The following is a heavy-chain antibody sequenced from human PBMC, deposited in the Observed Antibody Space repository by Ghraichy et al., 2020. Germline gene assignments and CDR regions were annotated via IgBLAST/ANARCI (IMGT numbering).Heavy chain of an antibody. J-gene: IGHJ6*02. D-gene: IGHD3-3*01. Sequence: ASVKVSCKASGYTFTSYDINWVRQATGQGLEWMGWMNPNSGNTGYAQKFQGRVTMTRNTSISTAYMELSSLRSEDTAVYYCARVGAAAPIRLTIFGVVIIGASFAPSDAYYYYGMDVWGQGTTVTVSS. CDR3: ARVGAAAPIRLTIFGVVIIGASFAPSDAYYYYGMDV. CDR1: GYTFTSYD. CDR2: MNPNSGNT. V-gene: IGHV1-8*01.